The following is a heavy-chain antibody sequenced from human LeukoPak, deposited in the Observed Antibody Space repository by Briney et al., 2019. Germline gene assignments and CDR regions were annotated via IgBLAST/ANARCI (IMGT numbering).Heavy chain of an antibody. V-gene: IGHV3-30-3*01. CDR2: ISHDESKK. CDR1: GFMFSYYS. J-gene: IGHJ4*02. Sequence: PGRSVRLSCQGSGFMFSYYSMHWVRQTPGRGLAGVAVISHDESKKFYADSEQGRFTISRDNSNNTLSLQTDSLRLDDAAVYFCARDLQAAVRLTAIIHWGPGTLVTVSS. CDR3: ARDLQAAVRLTAIIH. D-gene: IGHD2-21*02.